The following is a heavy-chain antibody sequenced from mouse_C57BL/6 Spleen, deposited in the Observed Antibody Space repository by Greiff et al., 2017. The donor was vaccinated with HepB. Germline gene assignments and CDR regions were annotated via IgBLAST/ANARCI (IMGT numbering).Heavy chain of an antibody. Sequence: QVQLQQPGAELVRPGSSVKLSCKASGYTFTSYWMHWVKQRPMQGLEWIGNIDPSDSETHYNKKFKDKATLTVDKTSTTAYMQLSSLTSEDSAVYYCARSGAMGSNAMDYWGQGTSVTVSS. J-gene: IGHJ4*01. V-gene: IGHV1-52*01. CDR2: IDPSDSET. D-gene: IGHD1-1*02. CDR3: ARSGAMGSNAMDY. CDR1: GYTFTSYW.